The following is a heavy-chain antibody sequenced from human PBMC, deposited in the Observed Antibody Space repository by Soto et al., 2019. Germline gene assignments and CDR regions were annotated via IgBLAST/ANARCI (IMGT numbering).Heavy chain of an antibody. CDR1: GFTFSTYG. J-gene: IGHJ4*02. Sequence: GGSLRLSCAASGFTFSTYGMHWVRQAPGKWLEWVAVIWYDGSNKYYADSVKGRFTISRDNSKNTLYLQMNSLRAEDTAVYYCARDGYCSGGSCYSVPVFDYWGQGTLVTVSS. V-gene: IGHV3-33*01. CDR2: IWYDGSNK. D-gene: IGHD2-15*01. CDR3: ARDGYCSGGSCYSVPVFDY.